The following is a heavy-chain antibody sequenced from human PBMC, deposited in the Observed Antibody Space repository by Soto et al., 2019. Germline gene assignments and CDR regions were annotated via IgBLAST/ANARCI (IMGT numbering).Heavy chain of an antibody. CDR1: GFTFSSSA. D-gene: IGHD5-12*01. CDR3: AKVSNIVASDGY. CDR2: IVVGSGNT. V-gene: IGHV1-58*01. J-gene: IGHJ4*02. Sequence: SVKVSCKASGFTFSSSALQWVRQARGQRLEWIGWIVVGSGNTNYAQKFQERVTITRDMSTSTAYMELNSLRSDDTAVYYCAKVSNIVASDGYWGQGTLVTVSS.